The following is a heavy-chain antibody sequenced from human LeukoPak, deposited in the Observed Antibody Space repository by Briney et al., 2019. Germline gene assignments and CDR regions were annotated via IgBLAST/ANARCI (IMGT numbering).Heavy chain of an antibody. V-gene: IGHV3-74*01. D-gene: IGHD1-26*01. CDR3: ARDRYSGRLESDY. CDR2: INIDGSRT. CDR1: GFTFSSYW. Sequence: PGGSLRLSCAASGFTFSSYWMHWVRQAPGKGLVWVSGINIDGSRTNYADSVRGRFTISRDNAKNTLYLQMNSLRAEDTAVYYCARDRYSGRLESDYWGQGTLVTVSS. J-gene: IGHJ4*02.